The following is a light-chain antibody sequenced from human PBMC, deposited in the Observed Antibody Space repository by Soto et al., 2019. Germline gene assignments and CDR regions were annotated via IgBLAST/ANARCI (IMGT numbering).Light chain of an antibody. V-gene: IGKV1-27*01. Sequence: DIQMTQSPSSLSASVGDRVTITCRASQGISSYLAWYQQRPGKVPKLLISAASTLQSGVPSRFSGSGSGTAFTLTISSLQPEDVGTYYCQKYNSAPLTFGQGTRVEIK. CDR1: QGISSY. J-gene: IGKJ1*01. CDR3: QKYNSAPLT. CDR2: AAS.